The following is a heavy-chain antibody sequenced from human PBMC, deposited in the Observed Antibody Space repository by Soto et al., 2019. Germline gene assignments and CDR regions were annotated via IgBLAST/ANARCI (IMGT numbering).Heavy chain of an antibody. D-gene: IGHD2-15*01. CDR3: ARQAIGYCSGGSCYAHGPIDY. Sequence: GESLKISCKGSGYSFTNYWIGWVRQMPGKGLEWMGIIYPGDSDTRYSPSFQGQVTISADKSTSTAYLHWSSLKASDTAMYYCARQAIGYCSGGSCYAHGPIDYWGQGTLVTVSS. V-gene: IGHV5-51*01. J-gene: IGHJ4*02. CDR1: GYSFTNYW. CDR2: IYPGDSDT.